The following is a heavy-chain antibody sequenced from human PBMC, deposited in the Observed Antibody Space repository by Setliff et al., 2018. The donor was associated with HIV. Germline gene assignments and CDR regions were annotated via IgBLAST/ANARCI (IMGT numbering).Heavy chain of an antibody. CDR3: ARDYYDSSGCFWGRGY. J-gene: IGHJ4*02. V-gene: IGHV4-59*11. CDR1: GGSISSHY. CDR2: IYYSGST. D-gene: IGHD3-22*01. Sequence: SETLSLTCTVSGGSISSHYWSWIRQPPGKGLEWIGSIYYSGSTNYNPSLKSRVTISVDTSKNQFSLKLSSVTAADTAVYYCARDYYDSSGCFWGRGYWGQGTPVTVSS.